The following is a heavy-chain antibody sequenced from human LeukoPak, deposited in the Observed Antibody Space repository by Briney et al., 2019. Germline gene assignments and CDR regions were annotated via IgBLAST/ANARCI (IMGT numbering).Heavy chain of an antibody. CDR3: AKSECIAVAGSADY. J-gene: IGHJ4*02. D-gene: IGHD6-19*01. CDR1: GFTFSSYA. Sequence: PGGSLRLSCAASGFTFSSYAMSWVRQAPGQGLGGVSAISGSGGSTYYADPAKGRFTISRDNSKITLYLQMNSLRAEGTAVYYCAKSECIAVAGSADYWGQGTLVTVSS. V-gene: IGHV3-23*01. CDR2: ISGSGGST.